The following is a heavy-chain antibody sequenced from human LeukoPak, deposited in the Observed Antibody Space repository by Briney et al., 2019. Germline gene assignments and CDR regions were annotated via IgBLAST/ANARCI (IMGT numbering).Heavy chain of an antibody. CDR1: GGTFSSYA. CDR3: ARISSTLYYFDY. D-gene: IGHD2-2*01. J-gene: IGHJ4*02. Sequence: SVKVSCKASGGTFSSYAISWVRQAPGQGLEWMGGIIPIFGTANYAQKFQGRVTITADESTSTAYMELSSLRSDDTAVYYCARISSTLYYFDYWGQGTLVTVSS. V-gene: IGHV1-69*13. CDR2: IIPIFGTA.